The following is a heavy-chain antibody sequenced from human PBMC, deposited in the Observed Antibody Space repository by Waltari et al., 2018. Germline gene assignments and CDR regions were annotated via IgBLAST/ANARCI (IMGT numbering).Heavy chain of an antibody. CDR1: GFTFSSYS. Sequence: EVQLVESGGGLVKPGGSLRLSCAASGFTFSSYSMTWVRPAPGKGLEWVSSISSSSSYIYYADSVKGRFTISRDNAKNSLYLQMNSLRAEDTAVYYCASLNSGYDYLDAFDIWGQGTMVTVSS. CDR2: ISSSSSYI. D-gene: IGHD5-12*01. V-gene: IGHV3-21*01. J-gene: IGHJ3*02. CDR3: ASLNSGYDYLDAFDI.